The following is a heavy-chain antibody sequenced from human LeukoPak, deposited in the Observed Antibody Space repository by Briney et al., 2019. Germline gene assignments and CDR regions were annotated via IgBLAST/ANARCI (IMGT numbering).Heavy chain of an antibody. V-gene: IGHV4-39*01. CDR2: FYYRGNT. CDR3: ARQTITLILMNY. Sequence: SETLSLTCTVSGGSISGNSFYWGWTRQAPGKGLEWIGTFYYRGNTYYNPSLKSRATISGDTSKSQFSLNLKSVTAADTAIYYCARQTITLILMNYWGQGTLVTVSP. J-gene: IGHJ4*02. CDR1: GGSISGNSFY. D-gene: IGHD3-22*01.